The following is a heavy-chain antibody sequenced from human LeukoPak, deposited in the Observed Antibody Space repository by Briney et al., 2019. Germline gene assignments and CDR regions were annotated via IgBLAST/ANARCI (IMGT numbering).Heavy chain of an antibody. CDR1: GYSFTSYW. D-gene: IGHD3-22*01. V-gene: IGHV5-51*01. Sequence: GESLKISCTGSGYSFTSYWIGWVRQMPGKGLEWMGIIYPGDSDTRYSPSFQGQVTISADKSISTAYLQWSSLKASDTAMYYCARSYDSSGYYYVPWGQGTLVTVSS. CDR2: IYPGDSDT. J-gene: IGHJ4*02. CDR3: ARSYDSSGYYYVP.